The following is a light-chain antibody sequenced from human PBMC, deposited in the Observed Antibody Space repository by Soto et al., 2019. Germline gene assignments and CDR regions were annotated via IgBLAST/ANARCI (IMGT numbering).Light chain of an antibody. CDR1: QSVNSN. CDR2: GAS. CDR3: QQYNHWPGT. V-gene: IGKV3-15*01. Sequence: ESVITQSPSTLSVSPGERATLSCRASQSVNSNYLAWYQQKPGQAPRLLIYGASTRATGITARFSASGSGTESTLTINSLQSEDFAVYYCQQYNHWPGTFGQGTKVDI. J-gene: IGKJ1*01.